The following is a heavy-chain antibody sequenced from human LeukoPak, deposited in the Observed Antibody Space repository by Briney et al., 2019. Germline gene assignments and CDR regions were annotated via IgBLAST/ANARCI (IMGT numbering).Heavy chain of an antibody. D-gene: IGHD1-26*01. J-gene: IGHJ3*02. CDR2: ISAYTGST. V-gene: IGHV1-18*01. CDR1: GYTFINYG. CDR3: ARTVGATGAFDI. Sequence: ASVKVSCKASGYTFINYGLTRVRQAPGQGFEWMGWISAYTGSTNYAQKLQGRVTMPTDPSTSTAYMDLRSLRSDDTAVYYCARTVGATGAFDIWGQGTMVIVSS.